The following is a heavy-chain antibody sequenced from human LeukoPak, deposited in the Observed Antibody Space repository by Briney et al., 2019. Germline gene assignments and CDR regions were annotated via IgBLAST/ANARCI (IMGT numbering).Heavy chain of an antibody. Sequence: GGSLRLSCAASGFTFSSYWMSWVRQAPGKGLEWVASIKQDGSEKYYVDSVKGRFTISRDNAKNSLYLQMNSLRAEDTAVYYCAREGGDIVVVPAAISYYFDYWGQGTLVTVSS. CDR3: AREGGDIVVVPAAISYYFDY. D-gene: IGHD2-2*01. CDR1: GFTFSSYW. V-gene: IGHV3-7*01. J-gene: IGHJ4*02. CDR2: IKQDGSEK.